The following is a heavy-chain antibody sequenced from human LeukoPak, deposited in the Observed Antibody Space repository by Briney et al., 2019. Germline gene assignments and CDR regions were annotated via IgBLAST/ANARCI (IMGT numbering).Heavy chain of an antibody. D-gene: IGHD3-10*01. Sequence: ASVKVSCKASGYTFTSYYMHWVRQAPGQGLEWMGIINPSGGSTSYAQKFQGRVTMTRDTSTSTVYMEQSSLRSEDTAVYYCARDGILLWFGESYNWFDPWGQGTLVTVSS. J-gene: IGHJ5*02. CDR1: GYTFTSYY. CDR2: INPSGGST. V-gene: IGHV1-46*01. CDR3: ARDGILLWFGESYNWFDP.